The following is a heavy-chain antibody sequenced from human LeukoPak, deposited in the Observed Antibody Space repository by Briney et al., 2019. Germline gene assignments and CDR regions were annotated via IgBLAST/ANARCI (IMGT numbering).Heavy chain of an antibody. CDR2: ISSRGSTI. V-gene: IGHV3-11*04. J-gene: IGHJ1*01. CDR1: GFTFSDYY. D-gene: IGHD2-21*02. Sequence: GGSLRLSCAASGFTFSDYYMSWIRQAPGKGLEWVSYISSRGSTIYYADSVKGRFTISRDNSKNTLYLQMNSLRVEDTAVYYCTSWGDTTAEYFQRWGQGTLVTVSS. CDR3: TSWGDTTAEYFQR.